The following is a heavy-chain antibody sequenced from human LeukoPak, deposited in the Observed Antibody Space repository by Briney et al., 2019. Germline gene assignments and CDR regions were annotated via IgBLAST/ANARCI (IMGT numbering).Heavy chain of an antibody. V-gene: IGHV2-5*01. CDR3: ARVGTILFDY. CDR1: GFSLSPSGVG. Sequence: SGPTLVNPTQTLTLTCTFSGFSLSPSGVGVGWIRQPPGKALEWLALIYWNDDKRYCPSLKSRLTITKDTSKNQVVLTMTNMDPVETATYYCARVGTILFDYWGQGTLVTVSS. D-gene: IGHD2-21*01. J-gene: IGHJ4*02. CDR2: IYWNDDK.